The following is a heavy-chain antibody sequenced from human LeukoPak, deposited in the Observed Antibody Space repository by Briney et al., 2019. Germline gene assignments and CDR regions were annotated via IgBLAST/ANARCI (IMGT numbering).Heavy chain of an antibody. Sequence: GGSLRLSCAASGLIVSSNYMSWVRQAPGKGLEWVSALYSGGSIYYADSVKGRFTISRDNSKNTLYLQMNSLRAEDTAVYYCARGITAMVLDYWGQGTLVTVSS. J-gene: IGHJ4*02. CDR2: LYSGGSI. V-gene: IGHV3-53*01. D-gene: IGHD5-18*01. CDR1: GLIVSSNY. CDR3: ARGITAMVLDY.